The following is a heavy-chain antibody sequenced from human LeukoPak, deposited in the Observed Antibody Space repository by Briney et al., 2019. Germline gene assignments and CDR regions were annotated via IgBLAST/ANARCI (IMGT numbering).Heavy chain of an antibody. V-gene: IGHV1-69*04. CDR1: GGTFSSYA. CDR3: ARSLWIQLWGYNWFDP. Sequence: SLNVSCKASGGTFSSYAISWVRQAPGQGLEWMGRIIPFLGIANYAQKFQGRVTITADKSTSTAYMELSSLRSEDTAVYYCARSLWIQLWGYNWFDPWGQGTLVTVSS. CDR2: IIPFLGIA. D-gene: IGHD5-18*01. J-gene: IGHJ5*02.